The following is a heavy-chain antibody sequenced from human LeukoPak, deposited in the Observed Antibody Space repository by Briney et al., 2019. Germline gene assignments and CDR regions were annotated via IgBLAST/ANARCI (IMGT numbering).Heavy chain of an antibody. CDR3: AKDWRYYDFDGSDI. D-gene: IGHD3/OR15-3a*01. CDR1: GFTFSSYA. Sequence: PGGSLRLSCAASGFTFSSYAMSWVRQAPGKGLEWVSAISGSGGSTYYADSVKGRFTISRDNSKNTLFLQMNSLRAEDTAVYFCAKDWRYYDFDGSDIWGQGTMVTVSS. J-gene: IGHJ3*02. CDR2: ISGSGGST. V-gene: IGHV3-23*01.